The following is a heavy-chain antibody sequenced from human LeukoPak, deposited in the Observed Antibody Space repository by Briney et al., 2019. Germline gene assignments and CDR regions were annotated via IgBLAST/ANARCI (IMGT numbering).Heavy chain of an antibody. CDR1: CFGFSYAW. Sequence: GRCLRLSRAASCFGFSYAWMSWVRQAPGNWPGWIVRIKRKSDGETTDYAAPVKGRFTISRDDSKNTLFLQMNSLKTEDTAFYYCTTAPSGYAYMNGWHLDYWGQGALVTVSS. V-gene: IGHV3-15*01. CDR2: IKRKSDGETT. CDR3: TTAPSGYAYMNGWHLDY. J-gene: IGHJ4*02. D-gene: IGHD5-18*01.